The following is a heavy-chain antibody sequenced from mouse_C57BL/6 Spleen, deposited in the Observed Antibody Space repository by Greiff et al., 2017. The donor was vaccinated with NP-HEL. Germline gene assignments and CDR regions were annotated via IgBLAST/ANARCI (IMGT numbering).Heavy chain of an antibody. D-gene: IGHD2-4*01. CDR3: AKRFDDYDDGFAY. J-gene: IGHJ3*01. V-gene: IGHV2-5*01. CDR2: IWRGGST. Sequence: QVQLKQSGPGLVQPSQSLSITCTVSGFSLTSYGVHWVRQSPGKGLEWLGVIWRGGSTDYNAAFMSRLSITKDNSKSQVFLKMNSLQADDTAIYYCAKRFDDYDDGFAYWGQGTLVTVSA. CDR1: GFSLTSYG.